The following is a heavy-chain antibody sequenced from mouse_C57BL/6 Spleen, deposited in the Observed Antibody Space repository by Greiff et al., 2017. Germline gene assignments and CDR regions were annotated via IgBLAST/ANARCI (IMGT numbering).Heavy chain of an antibody. CDR2: IYPRSGNT. CDR3: ARDWDGAWFAY. V-gene: IGHV1-81*01. CDR1: GYTFTSYG. D-gene: IGHD4-1*01. J-gene: IGHJ3*01. Sequence: VQLQQSGAELARPGASVKLSCKASGYTFTSYGISWVKQRTGQGLEWIGEIYPRSGNTYYNEKFKGKATLTADKSSSPAYMELRSLTSEDSAVYFCARDWDGAWFAYWGQGTLVTVSA.